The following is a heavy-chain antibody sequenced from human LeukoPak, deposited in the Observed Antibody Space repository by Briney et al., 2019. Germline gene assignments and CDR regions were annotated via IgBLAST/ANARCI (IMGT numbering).Heavy chain of an antibody. CDR1: GFTFSSYE. CDR3: ASQDYGDYGPAEYFQH. CDR2: ISSSGSTI. D-gene: IGHD4-17*01. V-gene: IGHV3-48*03. J-gene: IGHJ1*01. Sequence: GGSLRLSCAASGFTFSSYEMNWVRQAPGKGLEWVSYISSSGSTIYYADSVKGGFTISRDNAKNSLYLQMNSLRAEDTAVYYCASQDYGDYGPAEYFQHWGQGTLVTVSS.